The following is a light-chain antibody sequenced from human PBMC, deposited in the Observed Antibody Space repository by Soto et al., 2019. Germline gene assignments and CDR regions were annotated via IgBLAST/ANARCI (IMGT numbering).Light chain of an antibody. J-gene: IGLJ3*02. CDR3: SSYTSSGTRV. Sequence: QSVLTQPASVSGSPGQSITISCTGTSSDVGAYNYVSWYQQHPDKAPKLMISEVNNRPSGVSNRFSGSKSGSTASLTISGLQAEDEADYYCSSYTSSGTRVFGGGTKLTVL. CDR2: EVN. CDR1: SSDVGAYNY. V-gene: IGLV2-14*01.